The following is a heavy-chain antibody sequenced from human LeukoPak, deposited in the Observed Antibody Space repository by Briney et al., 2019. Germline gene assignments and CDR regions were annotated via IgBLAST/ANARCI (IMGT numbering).Heavy chain of an antibody. CDR1: GYTFTGYY. Sequence: ASVKVSCKASGYTFTGYYMHWVRQAPGQGLEWMGIINPSGGSTSYAQKFQGRVTMTRDMSTSTVYMELSSLRSEDTAVYYCAKDSVAYNGIYDAFDIWGQGTMVTVSS. CDR3: AKDSVAYNGIYDAFDI. CDR2: INPSGGST. V-gene: IGHV1-46*01. D-gene: IGHD1-26*01. J-gene: IGHJ3*02.